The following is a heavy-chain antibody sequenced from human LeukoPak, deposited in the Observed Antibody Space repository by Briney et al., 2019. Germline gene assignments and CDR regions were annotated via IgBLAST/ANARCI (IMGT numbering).Heavy chain of an antibody. CDR3: ARGFWGYYYDSSYDY. CDR2: IYSGGST. CDR1: GFTVSSNY. V-gene: IGHV3-66*01. J-gene: IGHJ4*02. Sequence: GSLRLSCAASGFTVSSNYMSWVRQAPGKGLEWVSLIYSGGSTYYADSVKGRFTISRDNSKNTLFLQMNSLRAEDTAVYYCARGFWGYYYDSSYDYWGQGTLVTVSS. D-gene: IGHD3-22*01.